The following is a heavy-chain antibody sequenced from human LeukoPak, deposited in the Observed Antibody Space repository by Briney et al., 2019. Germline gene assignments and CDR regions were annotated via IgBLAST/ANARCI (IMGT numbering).Heavy chain of an antibody. CDR1: GFTFSSYA. CDR2: ISGSGGST. J-gene: IGHJ5*02. D-gene: IGHD3-22*01. V-gene: IGHV3-23*01. CDR3: AKDLKNYDLPNWFDP. Sequence: GGSLRLSCAASGFTFSSYAMSWVRQAPGKGLEWVSAISGSGGSTYYADSVKGRFTISRDNSKNTLYLQMNSLRAEDTAVYYCAKDLKNYDLPNWFDPWGQGTLVTVSS.